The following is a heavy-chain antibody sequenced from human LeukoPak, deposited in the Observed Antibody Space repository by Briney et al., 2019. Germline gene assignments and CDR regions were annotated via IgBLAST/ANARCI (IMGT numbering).Heavy chain of an antibody. CDR1: GGSISSGSYY. CDR3: ARVNGQQLGLATSYYYYMDV. D-gene: IGHD6-6*01. Sequence: PSETLSLTCTVSGGSISSGSYYWSWIRQPAGKGLEWIGRIYTSGSTNYNPSLKSRVTMSVDTSKNQFSLKLSSVTAADTAVYYCARVNGQQLGLATSYYYYMDVWGKGTTVTVSS. CDR2: IYTSGST. J-gene: IGHJ6*03. V-gene: IGHV4-61*02.